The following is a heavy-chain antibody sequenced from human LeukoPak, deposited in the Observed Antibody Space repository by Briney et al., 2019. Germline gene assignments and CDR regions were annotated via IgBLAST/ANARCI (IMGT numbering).Heavy chain of an antibody. J-gene: IGHJ6*04. Sequence: SVKVSCKASGGTFNSYAISWVRQAPGQGLEWMGGILPIFGTANYAQKFQGRVTITADESTSTAYMELSSLRSEDTAVYYCAREAGCSGGSCYSDYYGMDVWGKGTTV. V-gene: IGHV1-69*13. D-gene: IGHD2-15*01. CDR1: GGTFNSYA. CDR3: AREAGCSGGSCYSDYYGMDV. CDR2: ILPIFGTA.